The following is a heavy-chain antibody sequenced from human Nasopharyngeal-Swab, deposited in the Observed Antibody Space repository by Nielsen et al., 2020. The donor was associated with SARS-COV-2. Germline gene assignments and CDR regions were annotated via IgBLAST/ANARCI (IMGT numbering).Heavy chain of an antibody. Sequence: GESLKISCAASGFPFRNHYITWVRQPPGKGLEWVALVPLGVDIRQYADSVKGRFTISRDNSQNTVSLQMNSLRVADTAVYYCAREGESSGHAGSFDIWGQGTMVTVSS. J-gene: IGHJ3*02. D-gene: IGHD6-19*01. CDR1: GFPFRNHY. CDR3: AREGESSGHAGSFDI. CDR2: VPLGVDIR. V-gene: IGHV3-30-3*01.